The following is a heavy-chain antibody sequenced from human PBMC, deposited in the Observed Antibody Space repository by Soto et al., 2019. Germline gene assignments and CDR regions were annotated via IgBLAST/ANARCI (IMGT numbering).Heavy chain of an antibody. CDR3: AADDYGGTHFDY. CDR2: IVVGSGNT. Sequence: QMQLVQSGPEVKKPGTSVKVSRKASGFTFTSSAVQWVRQARGQRLEWIGWIVVGSGNTNYAQKFQERVTITRDMSTSTAYMELSSLRSEDTAVYYCAADDYGGTHFDYWGQGTLVTVSS. CDR1: GFTFTSSA. D-gene: IGHD2-15*01. J-gene: IGHJ4*02. V-gene: IGHV1-58*01.